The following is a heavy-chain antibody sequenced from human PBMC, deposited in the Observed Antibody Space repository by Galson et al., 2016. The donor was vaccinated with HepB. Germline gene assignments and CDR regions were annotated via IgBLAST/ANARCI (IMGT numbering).Heavy chain of an antibody. CDR1: GYTFTNYG. V-gene: IGHV1-18*04. Sequence: VKVSCKASGYTFTNYGVTWVRQAPGQGLQWMGWISPNNGFTTYEQKLQGRVTMTIDTSTRTAYMELRSLRSDDTAVYHCARLKSQLGNAFDVWGQGTMVTVSS. J-gene: IGHJ3*01. CDR2: ISPNNGFT. D-gene: IGHD6-13*01. CDR3: ARLKSQLGNAFDV.